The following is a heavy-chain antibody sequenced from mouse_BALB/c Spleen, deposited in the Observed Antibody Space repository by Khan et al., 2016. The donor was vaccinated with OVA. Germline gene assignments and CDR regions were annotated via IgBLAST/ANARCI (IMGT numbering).Heavy chain of an antibody. CDR2: ISDGGGYT. CDR1: GFTFSDYY. D-gene: IGHD2-13*01. J-gene: IGHJ3*01. CDR3: ARGFYGDPFAF. V-gene: IGHV5-4*02. Sequence: EVELVESGGDSVKPGGSLKLSCAGSGFTFSDYYMYWVRQTPEKRLEWVATISDGGGYTYYVDSVKGRFTISRDDAKNNLYLQMSSLKSDDTAIYYCARGFYGDPFAFWGQGTLVTGSA.